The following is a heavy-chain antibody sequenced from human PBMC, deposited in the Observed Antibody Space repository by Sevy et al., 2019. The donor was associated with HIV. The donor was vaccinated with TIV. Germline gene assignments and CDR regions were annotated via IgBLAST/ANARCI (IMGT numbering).Heavy chain of an antibody. D-gene: IGHD3-22*01. J-gene: IGHJ4*02. CDR3: AKEDQSGSSVYYGPFDY. V-gene: IGHV3-23*01. Sequence: GGSLRLSCAASGFTFSSYAMSWVRQAPGKGLEWVSAISGSGGSTYYADSVKGRFTISRDNSKNTLYLQMNSLRAEDTAVYYCAKEDQSGSSVYYGPFDYWGQGTLVTVSS. CDR2: ISGSGGST. CDR1: GFTFSSYA.